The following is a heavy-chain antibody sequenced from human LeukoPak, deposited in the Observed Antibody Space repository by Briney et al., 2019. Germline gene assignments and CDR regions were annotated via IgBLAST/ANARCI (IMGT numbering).Heavy chain of an antibody. CDR3: AGGGQLGIPYYYYGMDV. J-gene: IGHJ6*02. CDR1: GGSISRYY. CDR2: SYYSGST. D-gene: IGHD7-27*01. V-gene: IGHV4-59*01. Sequence: TSETLSLTCTVSGGSISRYYWSWIRQPPGKGLEWIGYSYYSGSTNSNPSLKSRVTMSVDTSKNQFSLKLSSVTAADTAVYYCAGGGQLGIPYYYYGMDVWGQGTTVTVSS.